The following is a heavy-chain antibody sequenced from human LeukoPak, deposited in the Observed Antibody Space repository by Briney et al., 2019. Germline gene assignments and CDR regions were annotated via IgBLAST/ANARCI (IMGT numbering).Heavy chain of an antibody. J-gene: IGHJ6*02. CDR1: GYTFTSYG. CDR2: INAYNGNT. CDR3: AREPRYYYDSSGYLGAGALWDYYYGMDV. D-gene: IGHD3-22*01. V-gene: IGHV1-18*01. Sequence: ASVKVSCKASGYTFTSYGISWVRQAPGQGLEWMGWINAYNGNTNYAQKLQGRVTMTTDTSTSTAYMELRSLRSDDTAVYYCAREPRYYYDSSGYLGAGALWDYYYGMDVWGQGTTVTVSS.